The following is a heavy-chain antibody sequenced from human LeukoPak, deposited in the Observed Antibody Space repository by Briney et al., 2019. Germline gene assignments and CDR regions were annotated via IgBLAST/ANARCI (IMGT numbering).Heavy chain of an antibody. D-gene: IGHD3-16*01. V-gene: IGHV3-21*01. CDR2: ISTSSTYI. CDR1: GFTFSNYN. J-gene: IGHJ4*02. Sequence: GGSLRLSCVASGFTFSNYNMNWVRQAPGKGLEWVSSISTSSTYIYYADSVKGRFTISRDNAKNSLYLQMNSLRAEDTAVYYCAREGEGLEAQYWGQGTLVTVSS. CDR3: AREGEGLEAQY.